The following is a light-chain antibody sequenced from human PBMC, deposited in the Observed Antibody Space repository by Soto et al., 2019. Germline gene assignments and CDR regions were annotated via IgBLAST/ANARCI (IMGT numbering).Light chain of an antibody. CDR3: QQYNSYSTWT. Sequence: DIQMTQSPSTLSASVGDRVTITCRASQSISSRLAWYQQKPGKAPQVLIYKASSLQSGVPSRFSGSGSGTEFTLTISNLQPDDFATYYCQQYNSYSTWTFGQGTKVDIK. V-gene: IGKV1-5*03. J-gene: IGKJ1*01. CDR1: QSISSR. CDR2: KAS.